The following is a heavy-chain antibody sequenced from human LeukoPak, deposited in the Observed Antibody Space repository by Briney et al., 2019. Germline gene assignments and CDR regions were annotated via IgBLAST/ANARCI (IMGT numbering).Heavy chain of an antibody. D-gene: IGHD2-15*01. CDR3: SLERFCSGGSCLMY. CDR2: ITGGTT. Sequence: GGSLRLSCAASGFTFTNAWMSWVRQAPGKGLEWIGRITGGTTDYAAPVKGRFTISRDDSKNTLYLRMNSLKTEDTAVYYCSLERFCSGGSCLMYWGQGTLVTVSS. CDR1: GFTFTNAW. V-gene: IGHV3-15*01. J-gene: IGHJ4*02.